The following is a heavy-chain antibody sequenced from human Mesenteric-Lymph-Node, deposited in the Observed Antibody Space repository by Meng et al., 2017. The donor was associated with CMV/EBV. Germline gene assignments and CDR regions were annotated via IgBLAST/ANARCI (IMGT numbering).Heavy chain of an antibody. CDR3: ARDGSEFSGYDLDLDAFDI. Sequence: ASVKVSCKASGYTFTGYYMHWVRQAPGQGLEWMGWINPNSGGTNYAQKFQGRVTMTRDTSISTAYMELSRLRSDDTAVYYCARDGSEFSGYDLDLDAFDIWGQGTMVTVSS. CDR2: INPNSGGT. CDR1: GYTFTGYY. V-gene: IGHV1-2*02. D-gene: IGHD5-12*01. J-gene: IGHJ3*02.